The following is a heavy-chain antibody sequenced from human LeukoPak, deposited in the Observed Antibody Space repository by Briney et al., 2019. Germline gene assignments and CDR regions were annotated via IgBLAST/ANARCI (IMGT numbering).Heavy chain of an antibody. Sequence: PGRSLRLSCAASGLTFSSYGMHWVRQAPGKGLEWVAVIWYDGSNKYYADSVKGRFTISRDNSKNTLYLQMNSLRAEDTAVYYCVTGRVNDFWSGTAFDYWGQGTLVTVSS. V-gene: IGHV3-33*01. CDR2: IWYDGSNK. CDR1: GLTFSSYG. D-gene: IGHD3-3*01. CDR3: VTGRVNDFWSGTAFDY. J-gene: IGHJ4*02.